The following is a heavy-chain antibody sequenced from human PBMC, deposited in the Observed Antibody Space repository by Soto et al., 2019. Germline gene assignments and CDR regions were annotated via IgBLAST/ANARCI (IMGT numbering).Heavy chain of an antibody. V-gene: IGHV4-61*01. CDR3: ARLDTAPDY. D-gene: IGHD5-18*01. CDR2: IYYSGST. CDR1: GGSVSSGSYY. Sequence: SETLSLTCTVSGGSVSSGSYYWSWIRQPPGKGLEWIGYIYYSGSTSYNPSLKSRVTISQDTSKNQFSLRLRSVTAADTAVYYCARLDTAPDYWGQGTLVTVSS. J-gene: IGHJ4*02.